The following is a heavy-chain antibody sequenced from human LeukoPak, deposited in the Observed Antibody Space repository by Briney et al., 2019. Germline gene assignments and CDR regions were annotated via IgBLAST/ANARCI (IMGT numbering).Heavy chain of an antibody. CDR2: ISYDGSNK. V-gene: IGHV3-30-3*01. J-gene: IGHJ6*02. Sequence: GGSLRLSCAASGFTFSGYPIHWVRQAPGKGLEWVAVISYDGSNKYYADSVQGRFTISRDNSKNTLYLQMNSLRAEDTAVYYCARDRRYCSSTSCFNYYYYGMDVWGQGTTVTVSS. CDR1: GFTFSGYP. CDR3: ARDRRYCSSTSCFNYYYYGMDV. D-gene: IGHD2-2*01.